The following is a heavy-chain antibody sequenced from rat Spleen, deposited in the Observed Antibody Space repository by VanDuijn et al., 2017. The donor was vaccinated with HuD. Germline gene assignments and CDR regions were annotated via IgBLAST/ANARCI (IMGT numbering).Heavy chain of an antibody. CDR1: GFTFSNYG. V-gene: IGHV5-29*01. J-gene: IGHJ4*01. CDR2: ISYEGSST. Sequence: EVQLVESGGGLVQPGRSLKLSCAASGFTFSNYGMNWIRQAPTKGLEWVASISYEGSSTYYPDSVKGRFTINRDNAENTVYLQMNSLRSEETATYYCARHVTPVMDAWGQGASVTVSS. CDR3: ARHVTPVMDA. D-gene: IGHD3-1*01.